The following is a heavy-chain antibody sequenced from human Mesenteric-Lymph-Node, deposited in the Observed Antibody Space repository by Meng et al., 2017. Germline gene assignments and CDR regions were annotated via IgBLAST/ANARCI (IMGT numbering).Heavy chain of an antibody. Sequence: SETLSLTCTVSGGSISSYYWSWIRQPPGKGLEWIGYIYYSGSTNYNPSLKSRVTISVDTSKNQFSLKLSSVTAADTAVYYCARDLAFPSDCTNGVCSSSPWGQGTLVTVSS. J-gene: IGHJ5*02. CDR2: IYYSGST. D-gene: IGHD2-8*01. V-gene: IGHV4-59*01. CDR1: GGSISSYY. CDR3: ARDLAFPSDCTNGVCSSSP.